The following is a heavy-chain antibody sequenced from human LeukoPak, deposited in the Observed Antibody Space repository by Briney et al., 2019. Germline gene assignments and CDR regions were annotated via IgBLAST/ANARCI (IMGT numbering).Heavy chain of an antibody. CDR2: ITNNGTTI. D-gene: IGHD6-19*01. Sequence: PGGSLSLSCAPSGFTSSSYEMNWVRQAPGRGREWVSYITNNGTTIYYADSVKGRFTISRDNAENSLYLQMNSLRAEDTAIYYCARDQWLAYYYHGMDVWGQGTTVTVSS. CDR3: ARDQWLAYYYHGMDV. J-gene: IGHJ6*02. CDR1: GFTSSSYE. V-gene: IGHV3-48*03.